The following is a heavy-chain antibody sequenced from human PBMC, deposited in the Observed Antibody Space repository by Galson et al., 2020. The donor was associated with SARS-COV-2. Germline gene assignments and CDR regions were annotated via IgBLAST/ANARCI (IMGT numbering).Heavy chain of an antibody. D-gene: IGHD6-13*01. V-gene: IGHV3-74*01. Sequence: GGSLRLSCAASGFTFSASWMHWVRQAPGTGLVYVSRLNPDGSVTAYADSVKGRFTISRDNAKNTLYLHMNSLRVEDTAVYYCATAHSSSANYIDPWGPGTLVTVSS. J-gene: IGHJ5*02. CDR1: GFTFSASW. CDR3: ATAHSSSANYIDP. CDR2: LNPDGSVT.